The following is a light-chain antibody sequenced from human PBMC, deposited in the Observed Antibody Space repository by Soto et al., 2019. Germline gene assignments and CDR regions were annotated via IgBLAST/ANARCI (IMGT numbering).Light chain of an antibody. Sequence: EIVMTQSPATLSVSPGERVTLSCRASQSAISNLAWYQQKPGQTPRLLIYDASTRASGIPARFSGSGSGTDFTLTISSLEPEDFAVYYCQQCSNWPLTFGGGTKVDIK. V-gene: IGKV3D-15*01. J-gene: IGKJ4*01. CDR2: DAS. CDR3: QQCSNWPLT. CDR1: QSAISN.